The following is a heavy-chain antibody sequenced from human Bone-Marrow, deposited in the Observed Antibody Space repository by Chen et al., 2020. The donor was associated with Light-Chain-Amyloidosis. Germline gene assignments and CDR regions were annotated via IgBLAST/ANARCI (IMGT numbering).Heavy chain of an antibody. CDR2: ISWNSGSI. V-gene: IGHV3-9*01. CDR3: AKDIIPAATGGWNWFDP. CDR1: GFTFDDYA. Sequence: EVQLVESGGGLVQPGRSLRPSCAASGFTFDDYAMHWVRQAPGKGLEWVSGISWNSGSIGYADSVKGRFTISRDNAKNSLYLQMNSLRAEDTALYYCAKDIIPAATGGWNWFDPWGQGTLVTVSS. D-gene: IGHD2-2*01. J-gene: IGHJ5*02.